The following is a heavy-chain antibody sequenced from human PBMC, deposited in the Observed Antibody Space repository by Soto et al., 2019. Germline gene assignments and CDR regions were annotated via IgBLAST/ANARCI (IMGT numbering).Heavy chain of an antibody. CDR2: TFYRSNWRH. CDR1: GDSVSSNTAA. D-gene: IGHD6-19*01. J-gene: IGHJ4*02. V-gene: IGHV6-1*01. Sequence: SQTLSLTCAISGDSVSSNTAAWNWIRSSPSRGLEWLGRTFYRSNWRHDYAVSVKSRITVNPDTSKNHFSLQLNSVTPDDTAVYYCARGVAGSGFDLWGQGTLVTVSS. CDR3: ARGVAGSGFDL.